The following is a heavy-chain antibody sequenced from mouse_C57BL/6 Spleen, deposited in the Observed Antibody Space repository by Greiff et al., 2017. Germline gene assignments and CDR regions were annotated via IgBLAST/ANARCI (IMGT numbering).Heavy chain of an antibody. J-gene: IGHJ2*01. CDR1: GYTFTSYW. D-gene: IGHD2-4*01. V-gene: IGHV1-72*01. CDR2: IDPNSGGT. Sequence: VQLQQPGAELVKPGASVKLSCKASGYTFTSYWMHWVKQRPGRGLECIGRIDPNSGGTKYNEKFKSKATLTVDKPSSTAYMQLSSLTSEDSAVYYCARDYDYGPFDYWGQGTTLTVSS. CDR3: ARDYDYGPFDY.